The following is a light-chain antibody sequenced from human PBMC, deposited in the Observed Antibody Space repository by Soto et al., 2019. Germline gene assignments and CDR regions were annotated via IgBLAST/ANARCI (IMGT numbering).Light chain of an antibody. CDR2: LNSDGSH. V-gene: IGLV4-69*01. CDR3: QTWGSGIVV. CDR1: SVHSNYA. Sequence: QPVLTKSPSASASLGASVKLNCTLSSVHSNYAIAWHQQQSEKGPRYLMKLNSDGSHSKGDGIPDRFSGSSSGAERYLTISSLKSEEEADYYCQTWGSGIVVFGGGTKLTVL. J-gene: IGLJ2*01.